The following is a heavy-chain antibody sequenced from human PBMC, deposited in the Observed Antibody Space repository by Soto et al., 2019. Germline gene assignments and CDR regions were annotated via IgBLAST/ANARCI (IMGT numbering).Heavy chain of an antibody. Sequence: PSETLSLTCTVSGGSISSYYWSWIRQPPGKGLEWIGYIYYSGNPNYNSSLGSRVTVSVDKSKNQFSLKLTSVTAADTAVCYCARDKITGLFDYWGQGTLVTVSS. CDR3: ARDKITGLFDY. J-gene: IGHJ4*02. D-gene: IGHD2-8*02. CDR1: GGSISSYY. V-gene: IGHV4-59*12. CDR2: IYYSGNP.